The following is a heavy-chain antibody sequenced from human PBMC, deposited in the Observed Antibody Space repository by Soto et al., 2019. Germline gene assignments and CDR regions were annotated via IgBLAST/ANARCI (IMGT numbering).Heavy chain of an antibody. Sequence: SETLSLTCAVSGGSISSYYWSWIRQPPGKGLEWIGYIYYSGSTNYNPSLKSRVTISVDTSKNQFSLKLSSVTAADTAVYYCARDFLSSGSYYFPYYYYYGMDVWGQGTTVTVSS. CDR3: ARDFLSSGSYYFPYYYYYGMDV. CDR2: IYYSGST. CDR1: GGSISSYY. D-gene: IGHD3-10*01. V-gene: IGHV4-59*01. J-gene: IGHJ6*02.